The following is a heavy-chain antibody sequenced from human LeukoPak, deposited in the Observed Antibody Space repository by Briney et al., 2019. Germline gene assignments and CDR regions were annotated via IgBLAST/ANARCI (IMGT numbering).Heavy chain of an antibody. Sequence: PSETLSLTCTVSGGSISSSTYYWGWIRQPPGKGLEWIGNIYYSGSTYYNPSLKSRVTISVDTSKNQFSLKLGSVTAADTALYYCARRNLYYDISTEADAFDIWGQGTMVTVSS. CDR2: IYYSGST. V-gene: IGHV4-39*01. CDR3: ARRNLYYDISTEADAFDI. J-gene: IGHJ3*02. CDR1: GGSISSSTYY. D-gene: IGHD3-9*01.